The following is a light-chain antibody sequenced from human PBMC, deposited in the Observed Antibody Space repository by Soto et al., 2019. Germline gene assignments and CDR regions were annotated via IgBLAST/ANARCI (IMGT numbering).Light chain of an antibody. CDR2: WAS. CDR3: QQYYRSPPT. J-gene: IGKJ1*01. V-gene: IGKV4-1*01. Sequence: DIVMTQSPDSLAVSLGERATINCKSSQSVLHTSNNKNYLAWYQQKPGQPPKLLIYWASTWESGVPDRFSGSGSGTDFTLTISSLQAEDVAVYHCQQYYRSPPTFGQGTKVEI. CDR1: QSVLHTSNNKNY.